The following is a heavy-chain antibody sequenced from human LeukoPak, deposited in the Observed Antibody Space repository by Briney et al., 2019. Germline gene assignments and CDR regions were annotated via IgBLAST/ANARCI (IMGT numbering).Heavy chain of an antibody. CDR3: ARLGYGEYFDY. D-gene: IGHD5-18*01. CDR1: GGSISSGGYY. V-gene: IGHV4-31*03. Sequence: SETLSLTCTVSGGSISSGGYYWSWIRQHPGKGLEWIGYIYYSGSTYYNPSLKSRVTISVDTSKNQFSPKLSSVTAADTAVYYCARLGYGEYFDYWGQGTLVTVSS. J-gene: IGHJ4*02. CDR2: IYYSGST.